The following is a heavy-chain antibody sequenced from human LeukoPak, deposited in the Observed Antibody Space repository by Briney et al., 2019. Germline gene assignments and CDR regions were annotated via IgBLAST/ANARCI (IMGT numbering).Heavy chain of an antibody. Sequence: PGRSLRLSCAASGFTFSNYAMSWVRQAPGRGLEWVSAISGSGGSTYYADSVKGRFTISRDNSKNTLYLQMNSLRAEDTAVYYCAKQQGIAAAGTDYWGQGTLVTVSS. V-gene: IGHV3-23*01. CDR3: AKQQGIAAAGTDY. J-gene: IGHJ4*02. CDR2: ISGSGGST. D-gene: IGHD6-13*01. CDR1: GFTFSNYA.